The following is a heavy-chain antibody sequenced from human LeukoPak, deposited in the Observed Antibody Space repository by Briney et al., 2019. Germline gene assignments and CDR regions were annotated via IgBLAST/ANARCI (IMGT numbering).Heavy chain of an antibody. CDR2: ISSSSSTM. D-gene: IGHD3-22*01. V-gene: IGHV3-48*01. CDR1: GFTFSPYG. J-gene: IGHJ4*02. Sequence: GGSLRLSCEASGFTFSPYGMHWVRQAPGKGLEWVSYISSSSSTMYYADSVKGRFTISRDNAKKSLYLQMNSLRAEDTAVYFCARDYYDSSGYYYAGQAFDCWGQGTLVTVSS. CDR3: ARDYYDSSGYYYAGQAFDC.